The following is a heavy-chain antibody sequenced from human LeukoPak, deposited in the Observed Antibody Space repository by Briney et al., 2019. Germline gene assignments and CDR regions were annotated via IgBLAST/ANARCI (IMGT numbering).Heavy chain of an antibody. CDR3: AKTLWGLTLLSSDH. Sequence: GGSLRLSCAASGFTFSSYGMHWVRQAPGKGLEWVAVISYDGSNKYYADSVKGRFTISRDNSKNTLYLQMNSLRADDTAVYFCAKTLWGLTLLSSDHWGQGTLVTVSS. CDR2: ISYDGSNK. D-gene: IGHD3-16*01. CDR1: GFTFSSYG. V-gene: IGHV3-30*18. J-gene: IGHJ4*02.